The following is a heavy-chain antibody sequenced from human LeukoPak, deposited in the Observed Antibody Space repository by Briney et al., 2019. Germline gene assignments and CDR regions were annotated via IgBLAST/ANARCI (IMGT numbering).Heavy chain of an antibody. CDR1: GFTVSTNY. J-gene: IGHJ4*02. CDR2: IYSGGRT. Sequence: PGGSLRLSCAASGFTVSTNYMSWVRQAPGKGLKWVSVIYSGGRTYYTDSVKGRFTISRDNSKNTLYLQMDSLRADDTAVYYCAGGPTYSSSTLEDYWGQGTLVTVSS. V-gene: IGHV3-53*01. CDR3: AGGPTYSSSTLEDY. D-gene: IGHD6-13*01.